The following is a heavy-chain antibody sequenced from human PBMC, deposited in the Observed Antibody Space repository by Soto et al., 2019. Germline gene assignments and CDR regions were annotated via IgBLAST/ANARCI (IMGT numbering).Heavy chain of an antibody. CDR1: GFTFSSYA. Sequence: GGSLRLSCAASGFTFSSYAMSRVRQAPGKGLEWVSAISGSGGSTYYADSVKGRFTISRDNSKNTLYLQMNSLRAEDTAVYYCAKAPRIAVAGAPANWFDPWGQGTLVTVSS. CDR3: AKAPRIAVAGAPANWFDP. D-gene: IGHD6-19*01. J-gene: IGHJ5*02. V-gene: IGHV3-23*01. CDR2: ISGSGGST.